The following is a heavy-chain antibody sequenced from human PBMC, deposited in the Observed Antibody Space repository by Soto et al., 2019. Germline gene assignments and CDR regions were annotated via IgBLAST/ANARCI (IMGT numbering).Heavy chain of an antibody. D-gene: IGHD5-12*01. V-gene: IGHV4-34*01. CDR1: GGSFSGYY. J-gene: IGHJ5*02. CDR3: ANGSTHNWCDP. Sequence: PSETLSLTCAVYGGSFSGYYWRWIRQPEGKGLEWIGQVHHSGSTSHNPPLQSRVTISVDTTKNQSPLKLSSVTAADTVVYYCANGSTHNWCDPCGQGTLVTVS. CDR2: VHHSGST.